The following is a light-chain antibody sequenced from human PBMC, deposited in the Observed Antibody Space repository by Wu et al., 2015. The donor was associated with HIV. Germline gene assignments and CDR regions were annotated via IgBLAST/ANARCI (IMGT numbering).Light chain of an antibody. CDR2: AAS. CDR3: QQLSSFPVFT. J-gene: IGKJ3*01. V-gene: IGKV1-8*01. Sequence: AIRMTQSPSSLSASTGDRVTITCRASQGISSYLAWYQQKPGKAPKLLIYAASTLQSGVPSRFSGSGSGTDFTLTISSLQPEDFATYYCQQLSSFPVFTFGPGTKVDIK. CDR1: QGISSY.